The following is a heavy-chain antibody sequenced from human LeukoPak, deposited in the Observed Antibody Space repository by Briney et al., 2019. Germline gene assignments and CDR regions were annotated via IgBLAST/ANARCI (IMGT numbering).Heavy chain of an antibody. Sequence: ASVKVSCKASGYTFTGYYIHWVRQAPGQGLEWMGWINPNTGGSNCAQKFQGRVTMTRDTSISTAYMELSRLRSDDTAVYYCARQTTYCSGGSCYRFFDYWGQGTRVTVSS. CDR2: INPNTGGS. J-gene: IGHJ4*02. V-gene: IGHV1-2*02. CDR1: GYTFTGYY. CDR3: ARQTTYCSGGSCYRFFDY. D-gene: IGHD2-15*01.